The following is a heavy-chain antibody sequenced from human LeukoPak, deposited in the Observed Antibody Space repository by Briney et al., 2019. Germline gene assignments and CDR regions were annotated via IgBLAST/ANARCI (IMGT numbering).Heavy chain of an antibody. CDR1: GYTLTELS. Sequence: ASVKVSCKVSGYTLTELSMHWVRQAPGKGLEWMGGFDPEDGETIYAQKFQGRVTMTEDTSTDTAYMELSSLRSEDTAVYYCATVHRYDSSGYFYYFDYWGQGTLVTVSS. V-gene: IGHV1-24*01. D-gene: IGHD3-22*01. CDR3: ATVHRYDSSGYFYYFDY. J-gene: IGHJ4*02. CDR2: FDPEDGET.